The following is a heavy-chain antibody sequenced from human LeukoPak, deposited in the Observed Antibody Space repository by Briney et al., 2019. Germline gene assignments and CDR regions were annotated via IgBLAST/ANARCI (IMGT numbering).Heavy chain of an antibody. CDR1: GYTFSDYY. Sequence: ASVTVSCKASGYTFSDYYLHWVRQAPGQGLEWMGWINPNSGGTNFAQKFRGRVTMTRDTSITTAYMELTRLKSDDTAVYYCARGGVRTAASSLGYWGPGTLVTVSS. CDR2: INPNSGGT. J-gene: IGHJ4*01. CDR3: ARGGVRTAASSLGY. D-gene: IGHD6-13*01. V-gene: IGHV1-2*02.